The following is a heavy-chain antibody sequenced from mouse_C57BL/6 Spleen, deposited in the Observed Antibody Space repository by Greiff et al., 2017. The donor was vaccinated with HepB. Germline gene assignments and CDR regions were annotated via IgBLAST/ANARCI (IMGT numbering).Heavy chain of an antibody. CDR2: ISSGGSYT. J-gene: IGHJ4*01. V-gene: IGHV5-6*01. CDR1: GFTFSSYG. CDR3: ARQDPSMDY. Sequence: EVQLVESGGDLVKPGGSLKLSCAASGFTFSSYGMSWVRQTPDKRLEWVATISSGGSYTYYPDSVKGRFTISRDNAKNTLYLQMSSLKSEDTAMYYCARQDPSMDYWGQGTSVTVSS.